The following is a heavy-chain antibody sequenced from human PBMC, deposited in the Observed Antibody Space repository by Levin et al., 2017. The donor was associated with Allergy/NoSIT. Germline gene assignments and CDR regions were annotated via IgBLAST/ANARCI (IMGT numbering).Heavy chain of an antibody. J-gene: IGHJ4*02. V-gene: IGHV3-23*01. CDR1: GFTFSSYA. CDR2: ISGSGGST. D-gene: IGHD4-17*01. CDR3: AKDSLRMTTVTTTLFDY. Sequence: ETLSLTCAASGFTFSSYAMSWVRQAPGKGLEWVSAISGSGGSTYYADSVKGRFTISRDNSKNTLYLQMNSLRAEDTAVYYCAKDSLRMTTVTTTLFDYWGQGTLVTVSS.